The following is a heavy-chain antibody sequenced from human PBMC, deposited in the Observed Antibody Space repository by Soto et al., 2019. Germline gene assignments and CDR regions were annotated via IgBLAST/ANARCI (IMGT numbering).Heavy chain of an antibody. J-gene: IGHJ5*02. CDR1: GFTFINSA. CDR2: ISAGGTT. V-gene: IGHV3-23*01. CDR3: TKTDSFDP. Sequence: GGSLRLSCAASGFTFINSAMNWVRQAPGKGLEWVSAISAGGTTYYAESVKGRFTISRDNPRNSLYMQMNSLRAEDTAVYYCTKTDSFDPWGQGTLVTVSS.